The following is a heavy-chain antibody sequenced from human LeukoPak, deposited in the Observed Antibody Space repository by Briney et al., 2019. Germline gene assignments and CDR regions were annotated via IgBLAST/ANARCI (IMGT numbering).Heavy chain of an antibody. CDR2: IKHDGSEK. CDR1: GFTFSSYW. D-gene: IGHD5-12*01. V-gene: IGHV3-7*01. CDR3: ARVGYSGYEDY. Sequence: GGSLRLSCAASGFTFSSYWMSWVRQAPGKGLEWVANIKHDGSEKYYVDSVKGRFTISRDNAKNSLYLQMNSLRAEDTAVYYCARVGYSGYEDYWGQGTLVTVSS. J-gene: IGHJ4*02.